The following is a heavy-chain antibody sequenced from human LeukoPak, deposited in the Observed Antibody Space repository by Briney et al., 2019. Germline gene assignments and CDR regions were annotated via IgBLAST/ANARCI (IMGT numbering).Heavy chain of an antibody. J-gene: IGHJ4*02. CDR2: INPNSGGT. CDR1: GYTFTGYY. CDR3: ARVIYDFWSGYSPDSRYHFDY. D-gene: IGHD3-3*01. V-gene: IGHV1-2*02. Sequence: GSVKVSCTASGYTFTGYYMHWVRQAPGQGLEWMGWINPNSGGTNYAQKFQGRVTMTRDTSISTAYMELSRLRSDDTAVYYCARVIYDFWSGYSPDSRYHFDYWGQGTLVTLSS.